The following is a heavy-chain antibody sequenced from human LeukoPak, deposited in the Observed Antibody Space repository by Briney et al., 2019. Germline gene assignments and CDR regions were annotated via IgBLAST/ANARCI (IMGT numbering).Heavy chain of an antibody. CDR1: GFTFSSSA. CDR2: VSSSGGST. D-gene: IGHD2-15*01. V-gene: IGHV3-23*01. CDR3: AKRMFAAAQDCFFDY. Sequence: GGSLRLSCAASGFTFSSSAMSWVRQAPGKGLEWVSAVSSSGGSTFYADSVKGRFTISRDNSKNTLFLQMNSLRAEDTAIYYCAKRMFAAAQDCFFDYWGPGTLVTVSS. J-gene: IGHJ4*02.